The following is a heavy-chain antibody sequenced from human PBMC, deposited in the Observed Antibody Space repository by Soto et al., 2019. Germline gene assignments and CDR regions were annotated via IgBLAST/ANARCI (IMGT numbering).Heavy chain of an antibody. Sequence: QVQLVESGGGVVQPGRSLRLSCAASGFTFSSYGMHWVRQAPGKGLEWVAVISYDGSNKYYADSVKGRFTISRDNSKNTLYLQMNSLRAEDTAVYYCAKDHYYDSSLVDRSFYYYDYGMDVWGQGTTVTVS. V-gene: IGHV3-30*18. D-gene: IGHD3-22*01. J-gene: IGHJ6*02. CDR1: GFTFSSYG. CDR3: AKDHYYDSSLVDRSFYYYDYGMDV. CDR2: ISYDGSNK.